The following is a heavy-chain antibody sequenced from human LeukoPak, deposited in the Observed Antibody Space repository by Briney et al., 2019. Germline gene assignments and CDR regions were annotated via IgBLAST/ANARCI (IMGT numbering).Heavy chain of an antibody. CDR1: GSTFSGYY. D-gene: IGHD1-7*01. CDR2: INPNSGGT. V-gene: IGHV1-2*02. Sequence: GASVKVSCTASGSTFSGYYISWVRQAPGPGLEGMGGINPNSGGTNYAQKCHGRVTMTRYRTIRTAYMELSRLSCDHRAVYYIARDKARPENYGEGFDGWGQGTLVTVSS. J-gene: IGHJ4*02. CDR3: ARDKARPENYGEGFDG.